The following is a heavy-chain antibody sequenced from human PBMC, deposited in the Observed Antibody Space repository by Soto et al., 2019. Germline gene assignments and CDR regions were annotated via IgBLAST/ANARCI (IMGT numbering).Heavy chain of an antibody. D-gene: IGHD5-12*01. CDR2: ITPYNGNT. V-gene: IGHV1-18*01. CDR1: GYTFTTSG. Sequence: ASVKVSCKASGYTFTTSGISWVRQAPGQGLEWMGWITPYNGNTNYIQKLQDRVTISRDNAKNSLYLQMNSLRDEDTAVYYCARDLSHSGYDFDYWGQGTLVTVSS. J-gene: IGHJ4*02. CDR3: ARDLSHSGYDFDY.